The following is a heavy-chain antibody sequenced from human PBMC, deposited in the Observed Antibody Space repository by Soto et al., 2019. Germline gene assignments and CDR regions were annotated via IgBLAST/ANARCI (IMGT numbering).Heavy chain of an antibody. J-gene: IGHJ5*02. D-gene: IGHD6-19*01. V-gene: IGHV4-61*01. CDR3: ARVLYRYSSGYFNGFEP. Sequence: SETLSLTCTVSGGSVSSGSYYWSWIRQPPGKGLEWIGYIYYSGSTNYNPSLKSLVTISVDTSKNQFSLKLISVTAPDTAVYYCARVLYRYSSGYFNGFEPWGQGTLVIVSS. CDR1: GGSVSSGSYY. CDR2: IYYSGST.